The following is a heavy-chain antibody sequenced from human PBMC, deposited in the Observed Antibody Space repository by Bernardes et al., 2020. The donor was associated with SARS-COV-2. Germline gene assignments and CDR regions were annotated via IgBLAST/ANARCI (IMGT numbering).Heavy chain of an antibody. CDR2: INTNTGNP. CDR1: GYTFTSYA. CDR3: ARVTYSPYYDILTGYYTNDAFDI. D-gene: IGHD3-9*01. V-gene: IGHV7-4-1*02. J-gene: IGHJ3*02. Sequence: ASVKVSCMASGYTFTSYAMNWVRQAPGQGLEWMGWINTNTGNPTYAQGFTGRFVFSLDTSVSTAYLQISSLKAEDTAVYYCARVTYSPYYDILTGYYTNDAFDIWGQGTMVTVSS.